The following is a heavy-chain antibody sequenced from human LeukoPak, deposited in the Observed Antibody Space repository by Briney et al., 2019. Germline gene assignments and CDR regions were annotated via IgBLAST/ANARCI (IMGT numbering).Heavy chain of an antibody. CDR3: AKQRAYYYGSGSYYHY. D-gene: IGHD3-10*01. CDR2: ISGSGGST. J-gene: IGHJ4*02. CDR1: GFTVSSNS. V-gene: IGHV3-23*01. Sequence: GGSLRLSCTVSGFTVSSNSMSWVRQAPGEGLEWVSAISGSGGSTYSADSVKGRFTISRDNSKNTLYLQMNSLRAEDTAVYYCAKQRAYYYGSGSYYHYWGQGTLVTVSS.